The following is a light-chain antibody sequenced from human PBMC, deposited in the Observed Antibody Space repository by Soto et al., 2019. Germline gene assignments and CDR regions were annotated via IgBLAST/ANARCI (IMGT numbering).Light chain of an antibody. V-gene: IGKV1-39*01. CDR2: AAS. CDR1: QSITNY. J-gene: IGKJ2*01. Sequence: DIQMTQSPSSLSVSVGDRVTITCRTSQSITNYLNRYQQKPCKAPNLLLYAASSLQNGIPSRFSGNGSGKDFTLTISSLQPEEFEKYYWQQGESYPYTFGQGTKLEIK. CDR3: QQGESYPYT.